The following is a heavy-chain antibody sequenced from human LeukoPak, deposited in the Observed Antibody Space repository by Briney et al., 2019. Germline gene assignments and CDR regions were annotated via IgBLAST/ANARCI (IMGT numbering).Heavy chain of an antibody. CDR2: ISSNGGST. CDR3: VKESSYALPDY. CDR1: GFTFSSYA. Sequence: GGSLRLSCSASGFTFSSYAMHWVRQAPGKGLEYVSAISSNGGSTYYADSVKGRFTISRDNSKNTLYLQMSSLRAEGTAVYYCVKESSYALPDYWGQGTLVTVSS. J-gene: IGHJ4*02. D-gene: IGHD6-6*01. V-gene: IGHV3-64D*06.